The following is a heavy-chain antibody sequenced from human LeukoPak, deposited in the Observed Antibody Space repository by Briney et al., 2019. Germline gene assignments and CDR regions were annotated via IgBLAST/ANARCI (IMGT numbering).Heavy chain of an antibody. J-gene: IGHJ4*02. CDR3: AGDYDYGDYVFFY. D-gene: IGHD4-17*01. CDR2: ISYDGSNK. CDR1: GFTFSSYA. V-gene: IGHV3-30-3*01. Sequence: GGSLRLSCAASGFTFSSYAMHWVRQAPGKGLEWVAVISYDGSNKYYADSVKGRFTISRDNSKNTLYLQMNSLRAEDTAVYYCAGDYDYGDYVFFYWGQGTLVTVSS.